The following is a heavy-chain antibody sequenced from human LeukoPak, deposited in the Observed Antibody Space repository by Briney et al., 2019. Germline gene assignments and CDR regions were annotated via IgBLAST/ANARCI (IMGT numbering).Heavy chain of an antibody. J-gene: IGHJ4*02. CDR1: GGSISSSNYY. D-gene: IGHD6-13*01. V-gene: IGHV4-61*05. Sequence: SETLSLTCTVSGGSISSSNYYWGWIRQPPGKGLEWIGYIYYSGSTNYNPSLKSRVTISVDTSKNQFSLKLSSVTAADTAVYHCARSYSSSSWYFFDYWGQGTLVTVSS. CDR3: ARSYSSSSWYFFDY. CDR2: IYYSGST.